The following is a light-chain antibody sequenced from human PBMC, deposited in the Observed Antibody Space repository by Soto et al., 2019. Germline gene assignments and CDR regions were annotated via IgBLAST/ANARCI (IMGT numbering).Light chain of an antibody. CDR1: QDISNF. J-gene: IGKJ5*01. CDR3: QVYSHALIT. V-gene: IGKV1-33*01. Sequence: DIQMTQSPYSLSASVGDRVSITCQASQDISNFLNWYQQKPGKAPKLLTYDASDLETGVPSRFSGSGSGTDFTLSIGSLQAEDVAVYYCQVYSHALITFCQGARLAI. CDR2: DAS.